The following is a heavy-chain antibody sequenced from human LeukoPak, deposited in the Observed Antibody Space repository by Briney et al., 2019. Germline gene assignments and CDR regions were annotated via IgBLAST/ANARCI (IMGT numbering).Heavy chain of an antibody. CDR3: AREAYDILTGPLIL. CDR2: IKQDGSEK. Sequence: GGSLRLSCAASGFTFSSYWMSWVRQAPGKGLEWVANIKQDGSEKYYVDSVKGRFTISRDNAKNSLYLQMNSLRAEDTAVYYCAREAYDILTGPLILWGQGTLVTVSS. CDR1: GFTFSSYW. J-gene: IGHJ4*02. V-gene: IGHV3-7*03. D-gene: IGHD3-9*01.